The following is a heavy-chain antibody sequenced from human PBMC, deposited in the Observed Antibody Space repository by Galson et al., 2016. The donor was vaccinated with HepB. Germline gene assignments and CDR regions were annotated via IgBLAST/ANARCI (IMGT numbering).Heavy chain of an antibody. V-gene: IGHV3-30*03. Sequence: SLRLSCAASGFIFSNYGMHWVRQAPGKGLEWVAVISYDGTKKYYADSAKGRFTISRDNAKNSLFLQMNSLRGEDTAVYYCVRDAVVIASDYWGQGTLVTVSS. J-gene: IGHJ4*02. CDR2: ISYDGTKK. D-gene: IGHD3-22*01. CDR3: VRDAVVIASDY. CDR1: GFIFSNYG.